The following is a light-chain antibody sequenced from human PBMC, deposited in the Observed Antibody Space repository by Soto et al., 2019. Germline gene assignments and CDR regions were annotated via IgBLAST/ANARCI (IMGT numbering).Light chain of an antibody. CDR2: KAS. V-gene: IGKV1-5*03. J-gene: IGKJ1*01. Sequence: DIQMTQSPSTLSAYVVDRVTLTCRASQSISSWLAWYQQKPGKAPKLLIYKASSLESGVPSRFSGSGSGTEFTLTISSLQPDDFATYYCQQYHIYSRTFGQGTKVDI. CDR1: QSISSW. CDR3: QQYHIYSRT.